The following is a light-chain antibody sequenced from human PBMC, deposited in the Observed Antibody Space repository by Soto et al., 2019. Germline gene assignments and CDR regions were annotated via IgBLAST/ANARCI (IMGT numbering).Light chain of an antibody. CDR3: CSHAGSSVV. CDR2: DVS. V-gene: IGLV2-11*01. CDR1: SSDVGRYNF. Sequence: LTQPRSVSGSPGQSVTISCTGTSSDVGRYNFVSWYQQHPGKAPKLMIYDVSKRPSGVPDRFSGSKSGNTASLTISGLQAEDETDYYCCSHAGSSVVFGTGTKVTVL. J-gene: IGLJ1*01.